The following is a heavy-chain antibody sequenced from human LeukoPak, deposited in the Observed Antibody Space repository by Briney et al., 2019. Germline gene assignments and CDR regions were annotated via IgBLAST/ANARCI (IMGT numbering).Heavy chain of an antibody. Sequence: ASVTVSCKASGYTFSEWYMHWVRQAPGQGVEWMGWINPNSGATKLAQRFQGRVALTRATSISTTYMELSSLKYHDTAVYYCARVGGLYWGQGTLVTVSS. CDR3: ARVGGLY. V-gene: IGHV1-2*02. CDR1: GYTFSEWY. CDR2: INPNSGAT. J-gene: IGHJ4*02.